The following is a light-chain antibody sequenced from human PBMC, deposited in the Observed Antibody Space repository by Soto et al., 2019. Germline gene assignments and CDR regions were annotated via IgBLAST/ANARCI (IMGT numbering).Light chain of an antibody. J-gene: IGKJ1*01. CDR1: QSVSSN. CDR2: GAS. Sequence: EIVMTHSPATLSVSPEERATLSCRASQSVSSNLAWYQQKPGQAPRLLIYGASTRATGIPARFSGSGSGTEFTLTISSLQSEDFAVYYCQQYNNWPPWTFGQGTKVEIK. V-gene: IGKV3-15*01. CDR3: QQYNNWPPWT.